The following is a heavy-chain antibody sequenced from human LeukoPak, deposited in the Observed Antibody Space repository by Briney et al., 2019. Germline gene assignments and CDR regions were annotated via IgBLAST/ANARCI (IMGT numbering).Heavy chain of an antibody. Sequence: GSLRLSCAASGVSFRSYAMSWVRQAPGKGLGWVSAISGSGGSTYYADSVKGRFPISRDNSKNTLYLQRNSLRAEDTAVYYCAKDREWWELLLSVRSGFDYWGQGTLVTVSS. CDR3: AKDREWWELLLSVRSGFDY. J-gene: IGHJ4*02. CDR1: GVSFRSYA. CDR2: ISGSGGST. D-gene: IGHD1-26*01. V-gene: IGHV3-23*01.